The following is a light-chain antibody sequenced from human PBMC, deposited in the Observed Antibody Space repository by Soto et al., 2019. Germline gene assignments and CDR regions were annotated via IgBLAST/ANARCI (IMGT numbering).Light chain of an antibody. V-gene: IGLV1-40*01. CDR1: SSNIGAGYD. CDR2: GNS. J-gene: IGLJ1*01. CDR3: QSYDSSLSPYV. Sequence: QSVLTQPPSVSGAPGQRVTTSCTGSSSNIGAGYDVHWYQQLPGTAPKLLIYGNSNRPSGVPDRFSGSKSGTSASLAITGLQAEDEADYYCQSYDSSLSPYVFGTGTQLTVL.